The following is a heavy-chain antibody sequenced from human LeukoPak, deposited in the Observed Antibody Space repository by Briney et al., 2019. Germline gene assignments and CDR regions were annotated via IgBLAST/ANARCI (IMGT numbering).Heavy chain of an antibody. CDR2: VNHSGST. CDR3: ARGGGIVGVPGAMGYAFDI. D-gene: IGHD2-2*01. J-gene: IGHJ3*02. V-gene: IGHV4-34*01. CDR1: GGSLSGYY. Sequence: PSETLSLTCAVYGGSLSGYYWSWIRQPPGKVLEWIGEVNHSGSTNYNPSLKSRVTISVDTSKNQFSLKLSSVTAADTAVYYCARGGGIVGVPGAMGYAFDIWGQGTMVTVSS.